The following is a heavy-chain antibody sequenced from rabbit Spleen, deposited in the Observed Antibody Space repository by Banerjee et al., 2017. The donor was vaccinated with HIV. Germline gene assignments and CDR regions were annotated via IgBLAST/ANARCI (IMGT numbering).Heavy chain of an antibody. CDR2: AYAGSSGST. J-gene: IGHJ2*01. Sequence: QSLEESGGGLVKPEGSLTLTCTASGFDLSSYYYMCWVRQAPGKGLEWVACAYAGSSGSTYSATWAKGRFTISKTSSTTVTLQMTSLTAADTATYFCARNYVNAFDPWGQGTLVTVS. D-gene: IGHD1-1*01. CDR3: ARNYVNAFDP. V-gene: IGHV1S40*01. CDR1: GFDLSSYYY.